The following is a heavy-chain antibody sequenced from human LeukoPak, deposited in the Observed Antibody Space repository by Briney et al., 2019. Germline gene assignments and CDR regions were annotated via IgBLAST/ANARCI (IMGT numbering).Heavy chain of an antibody. CDR3: AREMYSSSWYPYFDS. V-gene: IGHV3-7*01. CDR2: IKQDGGEK. J-gene: IGHJ4*02. Sequence: GGSLRLSCAASGFTFSSYWISWVRQAPGKGLEWVANIKQDGGEKYYVDSVKGRFTISRDNAKNSLYLQMNSLRAEDTAVYYCAREMYSSSWYPYFDSWGQGTLVTVSS. D-gene: IGHD6-13*01. CDR1: GFTFSSYW.